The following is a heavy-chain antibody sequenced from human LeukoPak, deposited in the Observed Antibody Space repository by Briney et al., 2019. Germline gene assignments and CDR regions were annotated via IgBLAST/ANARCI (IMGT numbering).Heavy chain of an antibody. D-gene: IGHD1-26*01. CDR2: IRSDGSDA. V-gene: IGHV3-74*01. CDR1: GFTFSDTW. Sequence: GGSLRLSCAASGFTFSDTWMHWVRQVPGKGLVWVSRIRSDGSDARYAESVKGRFTISRDNAKNSLYLQMNSLRAEDTAVYYCARDDVGAADAFDIWGQGTMVTVSS. CDR3: ARDDVGAADAFDI. J-gene: IGHJ3*02.